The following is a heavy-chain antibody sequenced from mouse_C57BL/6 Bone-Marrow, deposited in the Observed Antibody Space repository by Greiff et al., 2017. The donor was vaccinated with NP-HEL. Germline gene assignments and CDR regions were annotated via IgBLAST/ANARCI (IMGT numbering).Heavy chain of an antibody. D-gene: IGHD1-1*01. Sequence: VQLQQSGAELVKPGASVKLSCTASGFNIKDYYMHWVKQRTEQGLEWIGRIDPEDGATKYAPKFQGKATITADTSSNTAYLQLSSLTSEDTAVYYCARVITTVVATVDYWGQGTTLTVSS. V-gene: IGHV14-2*01. CDR2: IDPEDGAT. CDR3: ARVITTVVATVDY. CDR1: GFNIKDYY. J-gene: IGHJ2*01.